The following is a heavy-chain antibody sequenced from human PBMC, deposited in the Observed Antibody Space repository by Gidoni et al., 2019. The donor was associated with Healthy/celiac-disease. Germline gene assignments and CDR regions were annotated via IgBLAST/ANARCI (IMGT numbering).Heavy chain of an antibody. CDR3: ARDPGDIYYDSSGYSQPKDY. CDR2: ISSSSSTI. D-gene: IGHD3-22*01. V-gene: IGHV3-48*02. CDR1: GFTFSSYS. Sequence: EVQLVESGGGLVQPGGSLRLSCAASGFTFSSYSMNWVRQAPGKGLEWVSYISSSSSTIYYADSVKGRFTISRDNAKNSLYLQMNSLRDEDTAVYYCARDPGDIYYDSSGYSQPKDYWGQGTLVTVSS. J-gene: IGHJ4*02.